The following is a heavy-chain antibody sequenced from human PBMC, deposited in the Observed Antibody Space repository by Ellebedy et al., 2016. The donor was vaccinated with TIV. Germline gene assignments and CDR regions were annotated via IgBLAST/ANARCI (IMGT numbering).Heavy chain of an antibody. CDR1: GFTFSSSW. CDR3: ARSHKGTYCAADCLDY. V-gene: IGHV3-7*01. CDR2: INQDGSEK. D-gene: IGHD2-21*01. Sequence: GGSLRLXCAVSGFTFSSSWMSWVRQAPGKGLEWVANINQDGSEKYYVDSVEGRFTISRDNAKNSLYLQMNSLRAEDTAVYYCARSHKGTYCAADCLDYWGHGTLVTVSS. J-gene: IGHJ4*01.